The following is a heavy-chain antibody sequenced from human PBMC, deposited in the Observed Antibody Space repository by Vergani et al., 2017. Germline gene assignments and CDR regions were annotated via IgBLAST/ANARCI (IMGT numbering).Heavy chain of an antibody. CDR1: GFTFSSYS. J-gene: IGHJ4*02. CDR3: ARGTPVYYDSSAGPFDY. CDR2: ISSSSSTI. V-gene: IGHV3-48*04. Sequence: EVQLVESGGGLVQPGGSLRLSCAASGFTFSSYSMNWVRQAPGKGLEWVSYISSSSSTIYYADSVKGRFTISGDNAKSSLYLQMNSLRAEDTAVYYCARGTPVYYDSSAGPFDYWGQGTLVTVSS. D-gene: IGHD3-22*01.